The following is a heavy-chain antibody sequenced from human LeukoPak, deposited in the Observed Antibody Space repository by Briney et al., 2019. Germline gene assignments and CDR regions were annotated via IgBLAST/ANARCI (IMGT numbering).Heavy chain of an antibody. CDR3: ARVGYNWNLWFDF. D-gene: IGHD1-7*01. J-gene: IGHJ3*01. V-gene: IGHV4-59*08. Sequence: SETLSLTCTVSGGSISSYYWSWIRQPPGKGLEWIGYMYYSGSPNFNPSLKSRVTISVDTSKNQFALKVNSVTAADTAVYYGARVGYNWNLWFDFWGQGTTVTVSS. CDR1: GGSISSYY. CDR2: MYYSGSP.